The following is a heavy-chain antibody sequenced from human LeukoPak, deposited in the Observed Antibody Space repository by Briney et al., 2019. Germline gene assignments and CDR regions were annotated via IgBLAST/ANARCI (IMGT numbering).Heavy chain of an antibody. D-gene: IGHD6-6*01. CDR3: ARAPYSSSSKGVWFDP. V-gene: IGHV4-39*07. CDR2: INHSGST. J-gene: IGHJ5*02. CDR1: GGSIRSSYYY. Sequence: PSETLSLTCTVSGGSIRSSYYYWGWIRQPPGKGLEWIGEINHSGSTNYNPSLKSRVTISVDTSKNQFSLKLSSVTAADTAVYYCARAPYSSSSKGVWFDPWGQGTLVTVSS.